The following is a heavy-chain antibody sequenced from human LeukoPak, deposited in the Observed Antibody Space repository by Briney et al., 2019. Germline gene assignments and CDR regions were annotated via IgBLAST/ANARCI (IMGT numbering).Heavy chain of an antibody. Sequence: GGSLRLSCAASGFTFSSYAMSWVRQAPGKGLEWVSGISGSGGSTYYADSVKGRFTISRDNSKNTLYLQMNSLRAEDTAVYYCARDSGDGSRGGHADYWGQGTLVTVSS. J-gene: IGHJ4*02. CDR1: GFTFSSYA. D-gene: IGHD5-12*01. CDR3: ARDSGDGSRGGHADY. V-gene: IGHV3-23*01. CDR2: ISGSGGST.